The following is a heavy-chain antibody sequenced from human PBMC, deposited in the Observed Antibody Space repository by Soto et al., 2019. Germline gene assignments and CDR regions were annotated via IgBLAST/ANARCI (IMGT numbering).Heavy chain of an antibody. J-gene: IGHJ4*02. D-gene: IGHD2-21*02. V-gene: IGHV5-51*01. Sequence: GESLKISCKGSGYSFTSYWICWVRQMPGKGLEWMGIIYPGDSDTRYSPSFQGQVTISADKSISTAYLQWSSLKASDTAMYYCAKLAYCGGDCYRYFDYWGQGTLVTVSS. CDR2: IYPGDSDT. CDR3: AKLAYCGGDCYRYFDY. CDR1: GYSFTSYW.